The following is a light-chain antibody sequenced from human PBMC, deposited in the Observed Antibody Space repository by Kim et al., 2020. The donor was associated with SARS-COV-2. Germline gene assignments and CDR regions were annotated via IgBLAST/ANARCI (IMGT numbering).Light chain of an antibody. V-gene: IGKV4-1*01. CDR1: QSVLYSSNNKNY. Sequence: DIVMTQSPDSLAVSLGERATINCKSSQSVLYSSNNKNYLAWYQQKPGQTPKLLIYWASSREPGFPDRFSGSGSGTDFTLTISSLQAEDVAVYYCQKYYTAPYTFGQRTKVDIK. CDR3: QKYYTAPYT. CDR2: WAS. J-gene: IGKJ2*01.